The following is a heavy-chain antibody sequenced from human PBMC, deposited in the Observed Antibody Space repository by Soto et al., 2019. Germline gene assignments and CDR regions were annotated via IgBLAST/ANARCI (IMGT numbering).Heavy chain of an antibody. CDR2: ISAYNRNT. Sequence: QVRLVQSGAEVKKPGASVKVSCKASGYTFSNYGISWLRQAPGQGLEWMGWISAYNRNTDYAQKLQGRLTITTDTSTSTAYMELRSLRSDDTAVYYCASRSGQLPYYFDYWGQGTLVTVSS. J-gene: IGHJ4*02. D-gene: IGHD6-6*01. CDR3: ASRSGQLPYYFDY. CDR1: GYTFSNYG. V-gene: IGHV1-18*01.